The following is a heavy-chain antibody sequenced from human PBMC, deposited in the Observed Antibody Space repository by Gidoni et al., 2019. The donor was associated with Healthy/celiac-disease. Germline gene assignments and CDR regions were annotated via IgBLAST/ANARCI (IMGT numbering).Heavy chain of an antibody. V-gene: IGHV1-69*02. J-gene: IGHJ6*02. D-gene: IGHD2-2*01. CDR2: IIPILDIA. CDR3: AVDQCRSTNCYYYYGMDV. CDR1: GGTLRSQS. Sequence: QVRLVQSGAEVKKPGSSVKVSCTASGGTLRSQSFSWVRQAPGQGLEWMGRIIPILDIANYAQSLQGRVTITADKSTSTAYMELSSLRSEDTAVYYCAVDQCRSTNCYYYYGMDVWGQGTTVTVSS.